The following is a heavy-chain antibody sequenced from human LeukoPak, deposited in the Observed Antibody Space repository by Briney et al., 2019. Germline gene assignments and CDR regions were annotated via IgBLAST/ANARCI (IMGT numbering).Heavy chain of an antibody. CDR3: ARLLGSCFDY. Sequence: PSETLSLTCAVYGGSFSGYYWSWIRQPPGKGLEWIGEINHSGSTNYNPSLKSRVTISVDTSKNQFSLKLSSVTAADTAVYYCARLLGSCFDYWGQGTLVTVSS. D-gene: IGHD3-10*01. CDR2: INHSGST. CDR1: GGSFSGYY. V-gene: IGHV4-34*01. J-gene: IGHJ4*02.